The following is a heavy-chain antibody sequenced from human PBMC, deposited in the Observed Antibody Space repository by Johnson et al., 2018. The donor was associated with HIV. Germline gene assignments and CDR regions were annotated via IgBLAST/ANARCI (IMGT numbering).Heavy chain of an antibody. CDR2: IKQDGSEK. J-gene: IGHJ3*02. CDR3: ARGRKTVTTVRPSAFDI. V-gene: IGHV3-7*02. Sequence: VQLVESGGGLVQPGGSLRLSCAASGFTFSSYWMSWVRQAPGKGLEWVANIKQDGSEKYYVDSVKGRFTISIDNAKNSLYLQMNSLRAEDTAVYYCARGRKTVTTVRPSAFDIWGQGTMVTVSS. CDR1: GFTFSSYW. D-gene: IGHD4-17*01.